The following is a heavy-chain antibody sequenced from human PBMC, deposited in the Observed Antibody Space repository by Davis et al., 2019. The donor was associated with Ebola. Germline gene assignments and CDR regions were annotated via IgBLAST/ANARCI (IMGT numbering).Heavy chain of an antibody. D-gene: IGHD1-7*01. CDR2: INSDGSST. J-gene: IGHJ3*02. CDR3: ARDRLLGWNYPEGDAFDI. Sequence: GESLKTSCAASGFTFSSYWMHWVRQAPGKGLVWVSRINSDGSSTGYADSVKGRFTISRDNAKNTLYLQMNSLRAEDTAVYYCARDRLLGWNYPEGDAFDIWGQGTMVTVSS. V-gene: IGHV3-74*01. CDR1: GFTFSSYW.